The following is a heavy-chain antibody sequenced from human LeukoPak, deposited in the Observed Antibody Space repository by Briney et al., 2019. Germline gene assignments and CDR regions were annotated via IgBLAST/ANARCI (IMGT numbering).Heavy chain of an antibody. CDR2: IYYSGSA. D-gene: IGHD3-9*01. CDR3: ARFDPYYDILTGTPDAFDI. Sequence: SETLSLTCTVSGGSISSYYWSWIRQPPGKGLEWIGYIYYSGSANYNPSLKSRVTISVDTSKNQFSLKLSSVTAADTAVYYCARFDPYYDILTGTPDAFDIWGQGTMVTVSS. CDR1: GGSISSYY. V-gene: IGHV4-59*01. J-gene: IGHJ3*02.